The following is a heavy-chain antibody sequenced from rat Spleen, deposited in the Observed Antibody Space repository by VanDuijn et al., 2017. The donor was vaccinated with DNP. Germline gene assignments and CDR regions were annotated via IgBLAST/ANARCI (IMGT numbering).Heavy chain of an antibody. Sequence: EVQLVGSGGDLVQPGRSLKLSCVASGFTFDNYWMTWIRQVPGKGLEWVASLTSSGGSTYYPHSVRGRFTVSRDNTKSTLYLQMDSLKSEDTATYYCASSYFYDGTYYPFTYWGQGTLVTVSS. J-gene: IGHJ3*01. V-gene: IGHV5-31*01. CDR2: LTSSGGST. D-gene: IGHD1-12*02. CDR1: GFTFDNYW. CDR3: ASSYFYDGTYYPFTY.